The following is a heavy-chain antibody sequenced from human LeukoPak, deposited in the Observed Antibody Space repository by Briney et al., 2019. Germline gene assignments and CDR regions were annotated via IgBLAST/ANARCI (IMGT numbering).Heavy chain of an antibody. CDR3: ARGVEYYDFWSGYRNWFDP. CDR2: IIPILGIA. Sequence: ASVKVSCKASGGTFSSYAISWVRQAPGQGLEWMGRIIPILGIANYAQKFQGRVTITADKSTSTAYMELSSLRSEDTAVYYYARGVEYYDFWSGYRNWFDPWGQGTLVTVSS. D-gene: IGHD3-3*01. J-gene: IGHJ5*02. CDR1: GGTFSSYA. V-gene: IGHV1-69*04.